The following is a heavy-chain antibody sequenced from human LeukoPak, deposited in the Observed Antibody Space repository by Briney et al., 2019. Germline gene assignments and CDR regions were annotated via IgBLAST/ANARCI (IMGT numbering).Heavy chain of an antibody. D-gene: IGHD4-17*01. CDR1: GFTFSSYS. CDR2: ISSSSSTI. Sequence: GGSLRLSCAASGFTFSSYSMNWVRQAPGKGLEWVSYISSSSSTIYYADPVKGRFTISRDNAKNSLYLQMNSLRDEDTAVYYCARDPTEMTTVTIDYWGQGTLVTVSS. V-gene: IGHV3-48*02. CDR3: ARDPTEMTTVTIDY. J-gene: IGHJ4*02.